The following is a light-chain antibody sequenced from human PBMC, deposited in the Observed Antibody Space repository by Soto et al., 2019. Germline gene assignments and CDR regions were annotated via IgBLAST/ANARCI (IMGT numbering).Light chain of an antibody. CDR3: SSYAGSNTWV. CDR2: EVS. J-gene: IGLJ3*02. Sequence: QSALTQPPSASRSPGQSVTISCTGTSGDVGRYNYVSWYQQHPRKAPKLLIYEVSKRPSGVPDRFSGSKSGNTASLTVSGLQAEDEAHYYCSSYAGSNTWVFGGGTKLTV. CDR1: SGDVGRYNY. V-gene: IGLV2-8*02.